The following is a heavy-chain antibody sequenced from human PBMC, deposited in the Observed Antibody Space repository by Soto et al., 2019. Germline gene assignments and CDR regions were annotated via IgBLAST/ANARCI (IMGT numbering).Heavy chain of an antibody. D-gene: IGHD3-16*01. CDR2: ISSTRTI. V-gene: IGHV3-48*02. J-gene: IGHJ4*02. CDR1: GFTFGGYA. Sequence: EVQVVESGGALVQPGGSLRLSCTASGFTFGGYAMNWVRQAPGKGLEWISYISSTRTIYYAGSVKGRFTISRDNAKSSLYLQMDNLRDEDTAVYYCARGKYNYALHFFDYWGQGTLVTVSS. CDR3: ARGKYNYALHFFDY.